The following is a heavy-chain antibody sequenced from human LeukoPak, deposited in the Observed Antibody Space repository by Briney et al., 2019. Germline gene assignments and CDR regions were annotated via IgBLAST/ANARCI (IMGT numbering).Heavy chain of an antibody. CDR1: GGSISSHY. Sequence: SETLSLTCTVSGGSISSHYWDWIRQAPGKGLEWIGSLLYNGNTWYNPSLESRVTISVDTSENQFSLRLTSVNAADTALYFCTRRGSGNGGTYAGMDVWGPGTSVTVSS. J-gene: IGHJ6*02. D-gene: IGHD1-26*01. V-gene: IGHV4-39*01. CDR3: TRRGSGNGGTYAGMDV. CDR2: LLYNGNT.